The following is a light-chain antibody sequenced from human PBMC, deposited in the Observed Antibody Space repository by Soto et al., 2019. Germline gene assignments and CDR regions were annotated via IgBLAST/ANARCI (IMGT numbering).Light chain of an antibody. CDR1: QTVSQDY. CDR3: QQYGSSPQT. CDR2: SAT. J-gene: IGKJ1*01. Sequence: EIVLTKSPGTLSLSPGERATLSCRASQTVSQDYLAWFQHKPGQAPRLLMFSATSRAADIPDRFSGSGSGTDFTLTISRLEPEDFAVYFCQQYGSSPQTFGQGTRVEIK. V-gene: IGKV3-20*01.